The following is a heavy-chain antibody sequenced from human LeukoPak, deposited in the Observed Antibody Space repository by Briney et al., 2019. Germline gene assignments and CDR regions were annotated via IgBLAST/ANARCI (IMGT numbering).Heavy chain of an antibody. Sequence: GGSLRLSCAASGFTFNSYAMSWVRQAPGKGLEWVSTISGNGDSTSYAHSVKGRFTISRDNSKNTLYLQMNSLRVEDTAVYYCARGVAGSGSYYNVGFDFWGQGALVTVSS. J-gene: IGHJ4*02. CDR3: ARGVAGSGSYYNVGFDF. CDR2: ISGNGDST. V-gene: IGHV3-23*01. CDR1: GFTFNSYA. D-gene: IGHD3-10*01.